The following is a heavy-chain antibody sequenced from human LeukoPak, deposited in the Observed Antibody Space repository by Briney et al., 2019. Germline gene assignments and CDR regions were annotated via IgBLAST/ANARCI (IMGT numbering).Heavy chain of an antibody. CDR1: GFTFSSYA. CDR2: ISWNSGNI. CDR3: TKATGYNWNDKDDFDV. J-gene: IGHJ3*01. D-gene: IGHD1-1*01. V-gene: IGHV3-9*01. Sequence: GGSLRLSCAASGFTFSSYAMSWVRQAPGKGLEWVSGISWNSGNIAYADSVKGRFSISRDNAENSVYLQMTGLRSEDTALYYCTKATGYNWNDKDDFDVWGQGAMVIVSS.